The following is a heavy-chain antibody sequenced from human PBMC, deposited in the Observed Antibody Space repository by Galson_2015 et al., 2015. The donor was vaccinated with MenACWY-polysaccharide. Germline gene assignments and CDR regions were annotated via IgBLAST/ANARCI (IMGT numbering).Heavy chain of an antibody. CDR3: ARAIAVAGQRRDFDL. CDR1: GGSISSYY. Sequence: ETLSLTCTVSGGSISSYYWNWIRQPPGKGLEWVGYINYSGSTNHDPSLKSRVTMSVDTSKNQFSLNLTSVTDADTAVYYCARAIAVAGQRRDFDLWGRGTLVTVSS. J-gene: IGHJ2*01. D-gene: IGHD6-19*01. CDR2: INYSGST. V-gene: IGHV4-59*01.